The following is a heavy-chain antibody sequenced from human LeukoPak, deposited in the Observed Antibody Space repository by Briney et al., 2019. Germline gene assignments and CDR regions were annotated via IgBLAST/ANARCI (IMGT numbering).Heavy chain of an antibody. V-gene: IGHV4-34*01. CDR3: ARLFGSWYWYFDL. CDR2: INHYGST. CDR1: GESLSNYY. D-gene: IGHD6-13*01. Sequence: PETLSLTCAVYGESLSNYYWSWIRQPPGKGLEWIGEINHYGSTNYNPSLKSRITISVDTSKNQFSLKLSSVTAADTAVYYCARLFGSWYWYFDLWGRGTLVTVSS. J-gene: IGHJ2*01.